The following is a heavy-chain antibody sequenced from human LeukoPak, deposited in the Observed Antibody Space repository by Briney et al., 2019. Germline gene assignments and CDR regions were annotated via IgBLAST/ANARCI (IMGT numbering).Heavy chain of an antibody. CDR3: ARDSAVEMATIFNY. CDR2: ISSSSSYI. Sequence: KSGGSLRLSCAASGFTFSSYSMNWVRQAPGKGLEWVSPISSSSSYIYYAGSVKGRFTISRDNAKNSLYLQMNSLRAEDTAVYYCARDSAVEMATIFNYWGQGTLVTVSS. V-gene: IGHV3-21*01. J-gene: IGHJ4*02. D-gene: IGHD5-24*01. CDR1: GFTFSSYS.